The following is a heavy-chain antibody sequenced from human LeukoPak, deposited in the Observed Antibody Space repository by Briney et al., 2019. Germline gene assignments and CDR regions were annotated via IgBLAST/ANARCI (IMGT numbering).Heavy chain of an antibody. Sequence: GGSLRLSCSVSGFTFSAYAMHCVRQAPGRGLQYVSSISSDGVKTYYADSVKGRFTISRDNSKNTLYLQMSSLRLEDTAVYYCVKDRWVDYWGQGALVTVSS. V-gene: IGHV3-64D*09. CDR3: VKDRWVDY. CDR1: GFTFSAYA. J-gene: IGHJ4*02. D-gene: IGHD5-24*01. CDR2: ISSDGVKT.